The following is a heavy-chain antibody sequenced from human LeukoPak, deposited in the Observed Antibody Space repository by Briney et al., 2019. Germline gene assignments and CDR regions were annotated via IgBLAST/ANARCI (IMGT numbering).Heavy chain of an antibody. J-gene: IGHJ4*02. Sequence: PGASLRLSCAASGFTFSNYAMSWVRQAPGKGLEWVSAITGSGGNTYYADSVKGRFTISRDNSKNTVFLQMNSLRHEDTAIYYCAIWGDYDVLTGYYVSDYWGQGTLVTVSS. D-gene: IGHD3-9*01. CDR3: AIWGDYDVLTGYYVSDY. CDR1: GFTFSNYA. CDR2: ITGSGGNT. V-gene: IGHV3-23*01.